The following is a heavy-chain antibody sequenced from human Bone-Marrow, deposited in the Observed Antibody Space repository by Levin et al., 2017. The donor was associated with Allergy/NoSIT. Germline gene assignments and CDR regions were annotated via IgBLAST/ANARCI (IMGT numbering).Heavy chain of an antibody. CDR3: ARHQGGGAYSFDY. CDR2: MYYTGLS. Sequence: SETLSLTCSVSDASMNTSFWSWIRQPPGMGLEWLGYMYYTGLSKYHPSLKNRLTLSLDTSKNQFSLRMNFVTAADTAVYYCARHQGGGAYSFDYWGQGILVSVSS. J-gene: IGHJ4*02. CDR1: DASMNTSF. V-gene: IGHV4-59*08. D-gene: IGHD4-23*01.